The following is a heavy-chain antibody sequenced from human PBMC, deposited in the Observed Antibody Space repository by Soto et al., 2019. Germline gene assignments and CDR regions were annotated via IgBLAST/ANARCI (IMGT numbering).Heavy chain of an antibody. V-gene: IGHV4-34*01. D-gene: IGHD3-10*01. CDR3: ARGRFFLLCFGHPTKFDY. CDR1: GGSFSGYY. J-gene: IGHJ4*02. CDR2: INHSGST. Sequence: SETLSLTCAVYGGSFSGYYWSWIRQPPGKGLEWIGEINHSGSTNYNPSLKSRVTISVDTSKNQFSLKLSSVTAADTAVYYCARGRFFLLCFGHPTKFDYCGKGTLVPVSS.